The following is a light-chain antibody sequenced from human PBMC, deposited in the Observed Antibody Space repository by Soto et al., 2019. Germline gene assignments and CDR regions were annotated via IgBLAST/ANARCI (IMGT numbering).Light chain of an antibody. CDR1: QSISSW. J-gene: IGKJ1*01. CDR2: KAS. CDR3: LQYSTYWT. Sequence: DIQMTKSPSTLSASVGDRVTITCRASQSISSWLAWYQQKPGKAPKLLIYKASSLESGVPSRFSGSGSGTDFTLTINSLQPDDFATYYCLQYSTYWTFGQGTKVEI. V-gene: IGKV1-5*03.